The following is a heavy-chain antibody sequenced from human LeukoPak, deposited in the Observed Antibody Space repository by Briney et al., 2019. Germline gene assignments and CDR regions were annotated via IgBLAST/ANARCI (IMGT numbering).Heavy chain of an antibody. CDR1: GFTFSNYE. V-gene: IGHV3-48*03. CDR2: ISSSGTTI. CDR3: ARAPTDSILLPLGGGFDP. J-gene: IGHJ5*02. Sequence: GGSLRLSCAASGFTFSNYEMNWVRQAPGKGLEWVSYISSSGTTIYYADPVKGRFTISRDNAKSSLYLQMNSLRAEDTAIYYCARAPTDSILLPLGGGFDPWGQGTLVTVSS. D-gene: IGHD2/OR15-2a*01.